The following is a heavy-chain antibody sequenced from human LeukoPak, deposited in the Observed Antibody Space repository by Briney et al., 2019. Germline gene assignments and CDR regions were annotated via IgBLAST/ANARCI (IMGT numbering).Heavy chain of an antibody. V-gene: IGHV3-23*01. D-gene: IGHD4-23*01. CDR1: GFTFSSYA. CDR2: ISGSGGST. J-gene: IGHJ3*02. Sequence: PGGSLRLSCAASGFTFSSYAMSWVRQAPGKGLEWVSAISGSGGSTYYADSVKGRFTISRDNSKNTLYLQMNSLRAEDTAVYFCANINPPGVVGGNGDAFDIWGQGTMVTVSS. CDR3: ANINPPGVVGGNGDAFDI.